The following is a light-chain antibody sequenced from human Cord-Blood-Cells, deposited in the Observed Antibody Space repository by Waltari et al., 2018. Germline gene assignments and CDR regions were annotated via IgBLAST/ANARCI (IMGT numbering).Light chain of an antibody. CDR2: EAS. Sequence: DIQMTQSPSSLSASVGDRVTITCQASQDISNYLNWYQQKPGKATKLLIYEASNLETGVTSRFSGSGSGTDFTFTISSLQPEDIATYYCQQYDNLPLTFGGGTKVEIK. CDR1: QDISNY. J-gene: IGKJ4*01. CDR3: QQYDNLPLT. V-gene: IGKV1-33*01.